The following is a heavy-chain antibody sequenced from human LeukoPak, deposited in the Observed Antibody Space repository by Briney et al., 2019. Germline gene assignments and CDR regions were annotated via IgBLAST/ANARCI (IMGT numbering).Heavy chain of an antibody. Sequence: PGGSLRLSCAASGFTVSTNYMSWVRQAPGKGLEWVSVIYSDGPTYYADSVKGRFTISRDDSKNTLYLHMNSLRAEDTAVYHCARGGSYLDYWGQGALVAVSS. V-gene: IGHV3-53*01. D-gene: IGHD1-26*01. CDR2: IYSDGPT. J-gene: IGHJ4*02. CDR1: GFTVSTNY. CDR3: ARGGSYLDY.